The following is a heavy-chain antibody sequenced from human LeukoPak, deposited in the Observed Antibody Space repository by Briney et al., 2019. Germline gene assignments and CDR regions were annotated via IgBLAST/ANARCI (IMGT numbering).Heavy chain of an antibody. V-gene: IGHV3-48*02. CDR1: GFTFSSYS. CDR2: ISSSSSTI. Sequence: GGSLRLSCAASGFTFSSYSMTWVRQAPGKGLEWVSYISSSSSTIYYADSVKGRFTISRDNAKNSLYLQMNSLRDEDTAVYYCARVRGYSGYDLYYYYYYGMDVWGQGTTVTVSS. D-gene: IGHD5-12*01. J-gene: IGHJ6*02. CDR3: ARVRGYSGYDLYYYYYYGMDV.